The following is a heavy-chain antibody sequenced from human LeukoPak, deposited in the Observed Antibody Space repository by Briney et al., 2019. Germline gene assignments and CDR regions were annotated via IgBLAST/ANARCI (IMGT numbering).Heavy chain of an antibody. J-gene: IGHJ4*02. CDR1: EYTFTGYY. CDR3: ARDKGAHDF. CDR2: INPNSGDT. Sequence: ASVKVSCKASEYTFTGYYMHWVRQAPGQGLEWMGWINPNSGDTHYAQKFQGRITMTRDTSISTAYMEMSRLESDDTAVYYCARDKGAHDFWGQGTLVTVSS. D-gene: IGHD3-3*01. V-gene: IGHV1-2*02.